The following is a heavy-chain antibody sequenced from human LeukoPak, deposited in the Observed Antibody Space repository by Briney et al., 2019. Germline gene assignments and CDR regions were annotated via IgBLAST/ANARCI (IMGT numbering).Heavy chain of an antibody. D-gene: IGHD3-10*01. V-gene: IGHV2-5*02. Sequence: SGPTLVKPTQTLTLTCTFSGFSLSSSGVGVGWIRQPPGKALERLALIYWDDDKRYSPSLKSRLTITKDTSKDQVVLTITNMDPVDTATYYCAHNNYFGSAYYYFDYWGQGTLVTVSS. CDR1: GFSLSSSGVG. J-gene: IGHJ4*02. CDR3: AHNNYFGSAYYYFDY. CDR2: IYWDDDK.